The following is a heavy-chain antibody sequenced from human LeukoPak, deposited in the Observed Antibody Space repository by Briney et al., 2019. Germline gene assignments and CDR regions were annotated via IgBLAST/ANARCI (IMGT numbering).Heavy chain of an antibody. CDR3: AKGIYSSGWSYFDY. J-gene: IGHJ4*01. Sequence: GGSLRLSCTASGLTFSSYAMSWVRQAPGQGLEWVSVISSGGSNTYYADSVKGRFIISRDNSKNTLYLQMNSLGAEDTAVYYCAKGIYSSGWSYFDYWGHGTLVTVSS. D-gene: IGHD6-19*01. V-gene: IGHV3-23*01. CDR2: ISSGGSNT. CDR1: GLTFSSYA.